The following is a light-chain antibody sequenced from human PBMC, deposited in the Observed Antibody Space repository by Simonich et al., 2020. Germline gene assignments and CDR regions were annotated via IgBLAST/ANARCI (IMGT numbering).Light chain of an antibody. J-gene: IGLJ2*01. Sequence: SYVLTQPPSVSVAPGKTARITCGGNNIGRKSVHWYQQKPGQAPVLVVYDDSDRPTGIPELFSGSNSGNTATLTISRVEAGDEADYYCQVWDSSSDVVFGGGTTLTVL. CDR1: NIGRKS. CDR3: QVWDSSSDVV. V-gene: IGLV3-21*03. CDR2: DDS.